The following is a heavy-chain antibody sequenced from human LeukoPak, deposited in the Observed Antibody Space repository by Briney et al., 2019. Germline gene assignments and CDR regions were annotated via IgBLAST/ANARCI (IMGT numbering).Heavy chain of an antibody. Sequence: GGSLRLSCAASGFTFSSYWMHWVRQAPGKGLVWVSRINSDGSSTSYADSVKGRFTISRGNAKNTLYLQMNSLRAEDTAVYYCASSREYSSSWLDWGQGTLVTVSS. D-gene: IGHD6-13*01. CDR2: INSDGSST. J-gene: IGHJ4*02. CDR3: ASSREYSSSWLD. CDR1: GFTFSSYW. V-gene: IGHV3-74*01.